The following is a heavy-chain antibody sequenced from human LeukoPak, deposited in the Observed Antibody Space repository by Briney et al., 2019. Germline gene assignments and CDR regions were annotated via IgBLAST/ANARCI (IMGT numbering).Heavy chain of an antibody. Sequence: SETLSLTCTVSGGSIKSYYWSWIRQPPGKGLEWIGYIYYSGNTFYNPSLKSRVTMSIDTSKNQFSLKLTSVTAADSAVYYCAGDTYGFDYWGQGTLVTVSS. D-gene: IGHD3-10*01. J-gene: IGHJ4*02. V-gene: IGHV4-59*01. CDR1: GGSIKSYY. CDR3: AGDTYGFDY. CDR2: IYYSGNT.